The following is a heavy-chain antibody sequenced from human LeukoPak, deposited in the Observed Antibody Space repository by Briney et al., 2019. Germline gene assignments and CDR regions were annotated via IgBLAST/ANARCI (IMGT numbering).Heavy chain of an antibody. CDR3: AREGRKYNWFDP. Sequence: ASVKVSCKASGYTFTSYYMHWVRQAPGQGLEWMGVINPSGGSTSYAQKFQGRVTMTRDTSTSTVYMELSSLRSEDTAVYYCAREGRKYNWFDPWGQGTLVTVSS. CDR1: GYTFTSYY. V-gene: IGHV1-46*01. D-gene: IGHD2-15*01. J-gene: IGHJ5*02. CDR2: INPSGGST.